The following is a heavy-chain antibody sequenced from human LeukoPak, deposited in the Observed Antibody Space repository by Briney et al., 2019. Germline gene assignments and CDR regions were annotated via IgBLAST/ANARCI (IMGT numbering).Heavy chain of an antibody. CDR1: GGSFSGYY. CDR3: ARDMEYSSSH. D-gene: IGHD6-13*01. J-gene: IGHJ4*02. CDR2: IYTSGTT. V-gene: IGHV4-4*07. Sequence: PSETLSLTCAVYGGSFSGYYWSWIRQPAGKGLEWIGRIYTSGTTNYNPSLKSRVTISVDTSKNQFSLKLKSVTAADTAVYYCARDMEYSSSHWSQGTVVTVSS.